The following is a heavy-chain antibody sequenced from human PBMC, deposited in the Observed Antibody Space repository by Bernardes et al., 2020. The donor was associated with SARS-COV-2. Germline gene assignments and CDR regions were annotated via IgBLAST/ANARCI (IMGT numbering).Heavy chain of an antibody. D-gene: IGHD2-21*02. CDR1: GYSFTSQY. CDR2: INPSDGST. J-gene: IGHJ4*02. V-gene: IGHV1-46*01. Sequence: ASVKDSCTASGYSFTSQYMHWVRQAPGQGLEWMGRINPSDGSTSYAQKFQGRVTMTRDTSTSTVYMEVSSLRSEDTAVYFCASKWCDYFDCYLPVFDYWGQGTLVTVSS. CDR3: ASKWCDYFDCYLPVFDY.